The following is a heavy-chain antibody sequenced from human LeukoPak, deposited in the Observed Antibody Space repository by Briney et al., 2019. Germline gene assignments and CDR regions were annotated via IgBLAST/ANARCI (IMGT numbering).Heavy chain of an antibody. CDR1: GVSFSGYY. CDR2: INHSGST. D-gene: IGHD4-23*01. Sequence: SETLSLTCAVYGVSFSGYYWSWIRQPPGKGLEWIGEINHSGSTNYNPSLKSRVTISVDTSKNQFSLKLSSVTAADTAVYYCARAVAALVDYWGQGTLVTVSS. CDR3: ARAVAALVDY. J-gene: IGHJ4*02. V-gene: IGHV4-34*01.